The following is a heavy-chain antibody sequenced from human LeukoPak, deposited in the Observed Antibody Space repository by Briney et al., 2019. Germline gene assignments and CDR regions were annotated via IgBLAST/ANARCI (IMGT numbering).Heavy chain of an antibody. CDR2: IHPSGDST. CDR1: GYTFTNYY. CDR3: ARRYYDSSGWDASDI. D-gene: IGHD3-22*01. J-gene: IGHJ3*02. Sequence: ASVKVSCKASGYTFTNYYMHWVRQAPGQGLEWMGIIHPSGDSTSYAQKFQGRVTMTRDMSASTVYMELSSLRSEDTAVYYCARRYYDSSGWDASDIWGQGTMVTVSS. V-gene: IGHV1-46*01.